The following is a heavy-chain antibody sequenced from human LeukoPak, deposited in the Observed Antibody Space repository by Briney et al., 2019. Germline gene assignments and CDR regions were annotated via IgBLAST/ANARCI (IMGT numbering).Heavy chain of an antibody. CDR1: GYTFSGYF. CDR3: KRNRIPTSGNFHYDAFDI. D-gene: IGHD1-26*01. J-gene: IGHJ3*02. CDR2: IKTNSGDT. Sequence: ASVKLSCEASGYTFSGYFMHLVRQAPGQGLEWMGWIKTNSGDTKYAETFQGRVTMTRATSISTAYMELSRLISDDTAVYYCKRNRIPTSGNFHYDAFDIWGQRTMVTVSS. V-gene: IGHV1-2*02.